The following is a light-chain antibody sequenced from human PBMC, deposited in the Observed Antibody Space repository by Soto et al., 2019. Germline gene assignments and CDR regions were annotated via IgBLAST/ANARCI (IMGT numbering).Light chain of an antibody. Sequence: EIVLTQSPGTLSLSPGERATLSCRASQSVSSSYLAWYQQKPGQAPRLLIYGASSRATGIPDRFSGSGSGTDFTLTISRLETEDCAVYYCQQYGSSPYTFGQVTKLEIK. V-gene: IGKV3-20*01. CDR3: QQYGSSPYT. J-gene: IGKJ2*01. CDR1: QSVSSSY. CDR2: GAS.